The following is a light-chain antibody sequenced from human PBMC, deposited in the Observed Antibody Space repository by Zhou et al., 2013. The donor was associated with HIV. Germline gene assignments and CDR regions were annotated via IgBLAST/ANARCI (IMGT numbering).Light chain of an antibody. CDR1: QVISNV. Sequence: AIQLTQSPSSLSAFVGDRVTITCRASQVISNVLAWYQQKPGQAPKLLISDASNLESGVSSRFSGSGSGTDFTLTISSLQPEDFATYYCQQFSNFPITFGQGHDWRL. J-gene: IGKJ5*01. CDR3: QQFSNFPIT. V-gene: IGKV1D-13*01. CDR2: DAS.